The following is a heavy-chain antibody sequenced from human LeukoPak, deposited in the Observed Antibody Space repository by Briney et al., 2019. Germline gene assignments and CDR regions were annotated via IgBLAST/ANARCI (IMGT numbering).Heavy chain of an antibody. CDR3: AIVGFLGDAFDI. Sequence: GGALRLSCAASGFTFSSYAMSWVRQAPGKGLEWVSAISGSGGSTYYADSVKGRFTISRDNSKNTLYLQMNSLRAEDTAVYYCAIVGFLGDAFDIWGQGTMVTVSS. D-gene: IGHD1-26*01. CDR2: ISGSGGST. J-gene: IGHJ3*02. V-gene: IGHV3-23*01. CDR1: GFTFSSYA.